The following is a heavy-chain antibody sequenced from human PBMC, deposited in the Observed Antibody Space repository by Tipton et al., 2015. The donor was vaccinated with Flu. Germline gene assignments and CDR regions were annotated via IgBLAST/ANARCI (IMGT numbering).Heavy chain of an antibody. Sequence: TLSLTCAVYGGSFSGYYWSWIRQPPGKGLERIGEINHGGSTNYNPSLKSRVTISVDTSKNQFSLKLSSVTAADTAVYYCARAPSGGSSIAARPNWFDPWGQGTLVTVSS. D-gene: IGHD6-6*01. J-gene: IGHJ5*02. CDR2: INHGGST. V-gene: IGHV4-34*01. CDR1: GGSFSGYY. CDR3: ARAPSGGSSIAARPNWFDP.